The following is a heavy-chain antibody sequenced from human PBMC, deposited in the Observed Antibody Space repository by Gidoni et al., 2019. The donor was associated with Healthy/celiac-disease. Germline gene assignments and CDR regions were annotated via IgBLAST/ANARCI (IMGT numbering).Heavy chain of an antibody. Sequence: RLYCTAPGFTVGDYAMSWVRQAPGKGLEWVGFSRSKAYGGTTEYAASVQGRFTISRDDSNSIAYLQMNSLKPEDTAVYYCTRAGGIAARPPGYFDYWGQGTLVTVSS. J-gene: IGHJ4*02. CDR3: TRAGGIAARPPGYFDY. D-gene: IGHD6-6*01. CDR2: SRSKAYGGTT. V-gene: IGHV3-49*04. CDR1: GFTVGDYA.